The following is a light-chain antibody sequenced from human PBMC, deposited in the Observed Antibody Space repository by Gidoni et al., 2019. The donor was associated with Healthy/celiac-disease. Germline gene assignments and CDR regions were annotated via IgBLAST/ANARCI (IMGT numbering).Light chain of an antibody. CDR1: QGISSW. J-gene: IGKJ1*01. CDR2: EAS. V-gene: IGKV1-5*03. CDR3: QQYNSYWT. Sequence: DIQMTQSPSTLSESVGDTVTITCRASQGISSWLAWYQQKPGKAPKLLIYEASSLESGVRSRFSGSGSGTEFTLTISSLQPDDFATYSCQQYNSYWTFGQGTKVEIK.